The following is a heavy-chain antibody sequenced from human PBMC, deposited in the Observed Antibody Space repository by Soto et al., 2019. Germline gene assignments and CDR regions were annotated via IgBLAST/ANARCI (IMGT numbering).Heavy chain of an antibody. CDR1: GGSISSYY. Sequence: PSETLSLTCTVSGGSISSYYWSWIRQPPGKGLEWIGYIYYSGSTNYNPSLKSRVTISVDTSKNQFSLKLSSVTAADTAVYYCARDQTYYYGSGSHYWYFDLWGRGTLVPVSS. D-gene: IGHD3-10*01. CDR2: IYYSGST. V-gene: IGHV4-59*01. CDR3: ARDQTYYYGSGSHYWYFDL. J-gene: IGHJ2*01.